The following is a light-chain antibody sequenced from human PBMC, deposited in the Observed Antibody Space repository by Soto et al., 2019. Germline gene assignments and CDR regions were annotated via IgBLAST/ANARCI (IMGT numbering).Light chain of an antibody. CDR3: QQYGSSPLT. V-gene: IGKV3-20*01. CDR2: GAS. CDR1: QSVSSSY. Sequence: EIVLTQSPGTLSLSPGERVTLSCRASQSVSSSYLAWYQQKPGQAPRPLIYGASSRATGIPDRFSGSGSGTDFTLTISRLEPEDFAVYYCQQYGSSPLTFGGGTKVDI. J-gene: IGKJ4*01.